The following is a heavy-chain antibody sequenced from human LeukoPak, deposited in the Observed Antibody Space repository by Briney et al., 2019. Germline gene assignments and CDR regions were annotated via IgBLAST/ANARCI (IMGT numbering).Heavy chain of an antibody. J-gene: IGHJ6*03. CDR2: IYYTGSK. CDR3: ARGTGRHYFYYYMDV. CDR1: GASIDTSDHF. D-gene: IGHD3/OR15-3a*01. V-gene: IGHV4-39*02. Sequence: SETLSLTCSVSGASIDTSDHFWGWFRQPPGKGLELIGSIYYTGSKYSNPSLDSRVALSVDRSKNYYSLELNSVTAADTAVCYCARGTGRHYFYYYMDVWGEGTTVTVSS.